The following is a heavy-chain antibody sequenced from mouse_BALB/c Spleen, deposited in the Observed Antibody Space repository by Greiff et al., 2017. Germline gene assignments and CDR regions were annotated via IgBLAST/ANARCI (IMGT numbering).Heavy chain of an antibody. V-gene: IGHV1-18*01. J-gene: IGHJ1*01. D-gene: IGHD1-1*01. CDR3: ARGGYGSRYFDV. CDR2: INPNNGGT. Sequence: EVKLMESGPELVKPGASVKIPCKASGYTFTDYNMDWVKQSHGKSLEWIGDINPNNGGTIYNQKFKGKATLTVDKSSSTAYMELRSLTSEDTAVYYCARGGYGSRYFDVWGAGTTVTVSS. CDR1: GYTFTDYN.